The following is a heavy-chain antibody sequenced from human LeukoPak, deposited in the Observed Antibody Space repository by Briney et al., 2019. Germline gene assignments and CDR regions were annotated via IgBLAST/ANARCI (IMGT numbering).Heavy chain of an antibody. D-gene: IGHD2-2*01. J-gene: IGHJ5*02. V-gene: IGHV3-20*04. CDR2: INWNGGST. CDR1: GFTFDDYG. Sequence: GGSLRLSCAASGFTFDDYGMSWVRQAPGKWLEWVSGINWNGGSTGYADSVKGRFTISRDNAKNSLYLQMNSLRAEDTALYYCARDHGISSSSSCALAWFDPCGQGTLVTVSS. CDR3: ARDHGISSSSSCALAWFDP.